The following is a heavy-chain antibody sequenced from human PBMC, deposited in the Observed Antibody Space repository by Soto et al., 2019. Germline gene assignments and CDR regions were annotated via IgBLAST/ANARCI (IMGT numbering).Heavy chain of an antibody. CDR2: MNPNSGNT. D-gene: IGHD4-4*01. Sequence: GASVKVSCKASGYTFTSYDINWVRQATGQGLEWMGWMNPNSGNTGYAQKFQGRVTMTRNTSISTAYMELSSLRSEDTAVYYCARWAFYSNLYYYYYYMDVWGKGTTVTVSS. CDR1: GYTFTSYD. J-gene: IGHJ6*03. CDR3: ARWAFYSNLYYYYYYMDV. V-gene: IGHV1-8*01.